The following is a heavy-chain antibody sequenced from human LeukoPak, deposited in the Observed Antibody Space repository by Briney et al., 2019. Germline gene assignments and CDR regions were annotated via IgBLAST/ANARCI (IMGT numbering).Heavy chain of an antibody. CDR2: ISGSGGST. V-gene: IGHV3-23*01. D-gene: IGHD4-17*01. Sequence: PGGSLRLSCAASGFTFSSYAMSWVRQAPGKGLEWVSAISGSGGSTYYADSVKGRFTISRDNSKNTLYLQMNSLRAEDTAVYYCAKQRGDYGDYAEYFQHWGQGTLVAVCS. CDR3: AKQRGDYGDYAEYFQH. J-gene: IGHJ1*01. CDR1: GFTFSSYA.